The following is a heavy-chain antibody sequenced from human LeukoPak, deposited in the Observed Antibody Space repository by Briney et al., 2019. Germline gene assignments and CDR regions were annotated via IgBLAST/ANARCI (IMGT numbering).Heavy chain of an antibody. Sequence: ASVKVSCKASGYTFTGYYTHWVRQAPGQGLEWMGWINPNSGGTNYAQKFQGRVTMTRDTSISTAYMELSRLRSDDTAVYYCARGGYYYDSSGHPLDYWGQGTLVTVSS. CDR1: GYTFTGYY. CDR2: INPNSGGT. J-gene: IGHJ4*02. D-gene: IGHD3-22*01. V-gene: IGHV1-2*02. CDR3: ARGGYYYDSSGHPLDY.